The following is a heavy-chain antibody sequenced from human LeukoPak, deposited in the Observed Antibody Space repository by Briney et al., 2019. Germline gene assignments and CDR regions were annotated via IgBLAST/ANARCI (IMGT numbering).Heavy chain of an antibody. Sequence: PSETLSLTCTVSGGSISSYYWSWIRQPPGKGLEWNGYIYYSGSTNYNPSLKSRVTISVDTSKNQFSLKLSSVTAADTAVYYCARDRNSGSYYSWFDPWGQGTLVTVSS. D-gene: IGHD1-26*01. CDR1: GGSISSYY. CDR2: IYYSGST. V-gene: IGHV4-59*01. CDR3: ARDRNSGSYYSWFDP. J-gene: IGHJ5*02.